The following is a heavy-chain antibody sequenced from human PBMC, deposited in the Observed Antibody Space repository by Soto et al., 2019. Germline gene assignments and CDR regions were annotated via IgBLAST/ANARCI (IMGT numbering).Heavy chain of an antibody. D-gene: IGHD3-10*01. CDR1: GYTFPSYN. J-gene: IGHJ4*02. CDR3: AREDFYGSGSYGY. Sequence: QVQLLQSGAEVKKPGASVKVSCKASGYTFPSYNINWVRQATGQGPEWMGWMNPNSGNTGYAQKFQGRVTMTRDSSISTAYMELSSLRSEDTAVYYCAREDFYGSGSYGYWGKGTLVTVSS. CDR2: MNPNSGNT. V-gene: IGHV1-8*01.